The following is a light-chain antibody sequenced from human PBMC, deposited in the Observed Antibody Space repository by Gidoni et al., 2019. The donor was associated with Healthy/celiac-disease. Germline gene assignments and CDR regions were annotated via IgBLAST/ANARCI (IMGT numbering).Light chain of an antibody. J-gene: IGKJ1*01. CDR1: QSVSSN. CDR3: QQYNNWPRT. V-gene: IGKV3-15*01. Sequence: ELVMTQSPATLSVSPGERATISCRASQSVSSNLAWYQQKPGQAPKLLIYGASTRATGIPARFSGSGSGTEFTLTISSLQSEDFAVYYCQQYNNWPRTFXXXTKVEIK. CDR2: GAS.